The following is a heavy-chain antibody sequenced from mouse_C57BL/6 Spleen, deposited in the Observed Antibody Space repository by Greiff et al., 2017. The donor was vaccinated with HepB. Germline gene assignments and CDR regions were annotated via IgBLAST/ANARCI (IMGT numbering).Heavy chain of an antibody. D-gene: IGHD2-5*01. CDR2: ISSGSSTI. CDR1: GFTFSDYG. CDR3: ARGAYYSNMDY. Sequence: EVHLVESGGGLVKPGGSLKLSCAASGFTFSDYGMHWVRQAPEKGLEWVAYISSGSSTIYYADTVKGRFTISRDNAKNTLFLQMTSLRSEDTAMYYCARGAYYSNMDYWGQGTSVTVSS. J-gene: IGHJ4*01. V-gene: IGHV5-17*01.